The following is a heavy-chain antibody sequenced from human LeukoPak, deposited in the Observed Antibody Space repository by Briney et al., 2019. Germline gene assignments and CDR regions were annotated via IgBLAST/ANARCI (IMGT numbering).Heavy chain of an antibody. CDR3: ARDTVVVPAATGVNWFDP. Sequence: PSGTLSLPCPVWGGSVSNSNWWRWVRQPSGKGLEWIGEIYHSGSTNYNPSLKSRVTISVDKSKNQFSLKLSSVTAADTAVYYCARDTVVVPAATGVNWFDPWGQGTLVTVSS. D-gene: IGHD2-2*01. CDR2: IYHSGST. V-gene: IGHV4-4*02. CDR1: GGSVSNSNW. J-gene: IGHJ5*02.